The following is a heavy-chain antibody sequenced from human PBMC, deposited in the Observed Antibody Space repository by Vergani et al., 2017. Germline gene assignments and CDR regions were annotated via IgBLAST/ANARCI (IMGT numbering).Heavy chain of an antibody. V-gene: IGHV3-13*01. CDR2: IGTAGDT. Sequence: EVQLVESGGGLVQPGGSLRLSCAASGFTFSTYDMHWVRQATGKGLEWVSAIGTAGDTYYPGSVKGRFTISRENAKNSLYLQMNGLRAGDTAVYYCAKVGGRGSSSYYYYMDVWGKGTTVTVSS. CDR3: AKVGGRGSSSYYYYMDV. J-gene: IGHJ6*03. D-gene: IGHD1-26*01. CDR1: GFTFSTYD.